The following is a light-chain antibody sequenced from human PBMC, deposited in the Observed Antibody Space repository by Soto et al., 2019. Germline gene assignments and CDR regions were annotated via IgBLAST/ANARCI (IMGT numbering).Light chain of an antibody. CDR2: INYDGTH. CDR1: SGYSTYA. V-gene: IGLV4-69*01. J-gene: IGLJ3*02. CDR3: QSLGTGIQV. Sequence: QSVLTQSPSASASLGASVKLTCTLSSGYSTYAIARHQQQSEKGPRFLMKINYDGTHSKGDGFFDRFSGSSSGAERHLTISSLQSEDEADYYCQSLGTGIQVFGGGTKVTVL.